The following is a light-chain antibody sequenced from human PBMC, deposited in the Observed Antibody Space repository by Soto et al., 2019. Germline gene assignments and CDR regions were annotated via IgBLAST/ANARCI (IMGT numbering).Light chain of an antibody. CDR3: NAYAGSNHFV. CDR1: SSDVGDNY. CDR2: EVS. Sequence: QSARTQPPSASGSLGQSVTISCNGTSSDVGDNYVSWYQQHLGKAPKLIIYEVSQRPSGVPDRFSGSKSGNTASLTVSGLQTEDEADYYCNAYAGSNHFVFGSGTKVTVL. J-gene: IGLJ1*01. V-gene: IGLV2-8*01.